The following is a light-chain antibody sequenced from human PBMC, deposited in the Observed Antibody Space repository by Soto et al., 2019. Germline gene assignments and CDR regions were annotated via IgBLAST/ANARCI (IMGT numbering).Light chain of an antibody. CDR2: GVS. J-gene: IGKJ1*01. V-gene: IGKV3-20*01. Sequence: EIVLTQSPGTLSLSPWEGAALSSSASQSVTSIYFAWYQQKRGQAPRLLIYGVSSRATGIPDRFSGSGSGTDFTLTISRLEPEDSAVYYCEQYGSSPRTFGQGTKVDIK. CDR3: EQYGSSPRT. CDR1: QSVTSIY.